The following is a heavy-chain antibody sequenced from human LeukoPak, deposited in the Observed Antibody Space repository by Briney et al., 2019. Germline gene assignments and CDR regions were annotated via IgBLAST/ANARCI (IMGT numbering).Heavy chain of an antibody. Sequence: GASVKVSCKASGGTFSSYAISWVRQAPGQGLEWMGGIIPIFGTANYAQKFQGRVTITADESTSTAYMELSSLRSEDTAVYYCARGLVLLQWFPSFDYWGQGTLVTVSS. CDR2: IIPIFGTA. V-gene: IGHV1-69*13. CDR3: ARGLVLLQWFPSFDY. CDR1: GGTFSSYA. D-gene: IGHD2/OR15-2a*01. J-gene: IGHJ4*02.